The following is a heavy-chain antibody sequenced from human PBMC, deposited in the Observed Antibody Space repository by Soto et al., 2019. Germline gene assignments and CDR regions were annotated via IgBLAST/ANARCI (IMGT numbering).Heavy chain of an antibody. CDR2: INAGNGNT. CDR1: GYTFTSYA. D-gene: IGHD3-22*01. Sequence: QVQLVQSGAEVKKPGASVKVSCKASGYTFTSYAMHWVRQAPGQRLEWMGWINAGNGNTKYSQKFQGRVTITGDTSASTAYMELSSLRSEDTAVYYCARSFSMIVVVIRAEYFQHWGQGTLVTVSS. CDR3: ARSFSMIVVVIRAEYFQH. V-gene: IGHV1-3*01. J-gene: IGHJ1*01.